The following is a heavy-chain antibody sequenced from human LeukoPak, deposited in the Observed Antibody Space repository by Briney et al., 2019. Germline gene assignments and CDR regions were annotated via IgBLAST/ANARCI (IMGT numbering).Heavy chain of an antibody. CDR3: AREVPAAMSGFDI. Sequence: PGGSLRLSCEPSGFTFSTYTMNWVRQAPGKGLEWVAPISSSSDYIYYADPVKGRFSISRDNAKKSLNLQMNSLRAEDTAVYYCAREVPAAMSGFDIWGQGTMVTVSS. CDR1: GFTFSTYT. V-gene: IGHV3-21*01. J-gene: IGHJ3*02. CDR2: ISSSSDYI. D-gene: IGHD2-2*01.